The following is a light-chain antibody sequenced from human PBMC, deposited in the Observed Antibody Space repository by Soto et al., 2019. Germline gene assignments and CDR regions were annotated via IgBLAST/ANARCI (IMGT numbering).Light chain of an antibody. CDR2: GAS. CDR3: QRYGSSWGA. CDR1: QIITSNY. J-gene: IGKJ2*01. V-gene: IGKV3-20*01. Sequence: EIVLTQSPGTLSLSPGERATLSCRASQIITSNYLAWYQQKPGQAPRLLIYGASRRASGVPDRFSGSGSGTDFTLTISRLESVDFAVYYCQRYGSSWGAFGQGTKLEIK.